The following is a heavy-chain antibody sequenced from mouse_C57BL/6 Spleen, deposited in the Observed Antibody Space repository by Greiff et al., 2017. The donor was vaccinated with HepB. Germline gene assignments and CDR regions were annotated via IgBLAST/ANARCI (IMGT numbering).Heavy chain of an antibody. CDR2: INPSSGYT. D-gene: IGHD2-1*01. Sequence: VQLQQSGAELAKPGASVKLSCKASGYTFTSYWMHWVKQRPGQGLEWIGCINPSSGYTKYNQKFKDKATLTADKSSSTAYMQLSSLTYEDSAVYYCARSDYGNLGYFDVWGTGTTVTVSS. CDR1: GYTFTSYW. J-gene: IGHJ1*03. CDR3: ARSDYGNLGYFDV. V-gene: IGHV1-7*01.